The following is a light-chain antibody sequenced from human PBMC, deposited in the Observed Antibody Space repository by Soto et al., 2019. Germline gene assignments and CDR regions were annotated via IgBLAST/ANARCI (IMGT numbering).Light chain of an antibody. Sequence: DIQMTQSPSTLSASIGDTVTISCRARQSIYKWLAWYQQNPQKAPKVLIFEAAGLESGVSSRFRGSGSGTEFTLTISGLQPDDLATYCCQQYNSFPLSFGGGTTVEL. CDR1: QSIYKW. J-gene: IGKJ4*02. V-gene: IGKV1-5*01. CDR2: EAA. CDR3: QQYNSFPLS.